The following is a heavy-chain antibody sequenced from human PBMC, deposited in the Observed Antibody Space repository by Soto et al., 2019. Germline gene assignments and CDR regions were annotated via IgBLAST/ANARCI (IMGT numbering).Heavy chain of an antibody. J-gene: IGHJ4*02. CDR2: IIPLFGTA. CDR3: ARPVEMATISRSYLFY. D-gene: IGHD5-12*01. CDR1: GGTFSNYA. Sequence: QVQLVQSGDEVKKPGSSVKVSCKASGGTFSNYAINWVRQAPGQGLEWMGGIIPLFGTANYAQKFQGRVTITADESTSTAYLDLSSLRSEDTAVYYCARPVEMATISRSYLFYWGQGTLVTVSS. V-gene: IGHV1-69*01.